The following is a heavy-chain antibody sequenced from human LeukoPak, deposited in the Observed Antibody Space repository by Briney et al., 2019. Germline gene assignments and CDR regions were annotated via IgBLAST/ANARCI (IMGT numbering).Heavy chain of an antibody. CDR2: INPSGGST. V-gene: IGHV1-46*01. D-gene: IGHD3-10*01. CDR3: ARQYYYGSGSYYYYYYYGMDV. CDR1: GYTFTSYY. J-gene: IGHJ6*02. Sequence: ASVKVSCKASGYTFTSYYMHWVRQAPGQGLEWMGIINPSGGSTSHAQKFQGRVTMTRDTSTSTVYMELSSLRSEDTAVYYCARQYYYGSGSYYYYYYYGMDVWGQGTTVTVSS.